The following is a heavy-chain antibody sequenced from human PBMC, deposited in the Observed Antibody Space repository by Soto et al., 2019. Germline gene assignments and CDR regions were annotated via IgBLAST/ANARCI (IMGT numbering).Heavy chain of an antibody. CDR1: GFTFSSYS. CDR3: ARDRGGIAAAGTLDY. V-gene: IGHV3-48*02. CDR2: ISSSSTI. J-gene: IGHJ4*02. Sequence: EVQLVESGGGLVQPGGSLRLSCAASGFTFSSYSMNWVRQAPGKGLEWVSYISSSSTIYYADSVKGRFTISRDNAKNSLYLQMNSLRDEDTAVYYCARDRGGIAAAGTLDYWGQGTLVTVSS. D-gene: IGHD6-13*01.